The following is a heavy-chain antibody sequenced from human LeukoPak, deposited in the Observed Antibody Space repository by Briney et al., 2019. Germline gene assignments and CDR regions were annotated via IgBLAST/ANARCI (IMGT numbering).Heavy chain of an antibody. Sequence: SETLSLTCAVYGGSFSGYYWSWIRQPPGKGLEWIGEINHSGSTNYNPSLKSRVTISVDTSKNQFSLKLSSVTAADTAVYYCARSRALASFDYWGQGTLVTVSS. CDR1: GGSFSGYY. CDR2: INHSGST. J-gene: IGHJ4*02. CDR3: ARSRALASFDY. V-gene: IGHV4-34*01. D-gene: IGHD6-13*01.